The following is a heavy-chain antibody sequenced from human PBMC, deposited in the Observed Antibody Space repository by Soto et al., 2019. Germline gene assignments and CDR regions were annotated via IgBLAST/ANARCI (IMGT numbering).Heavy chain of an antibody. CDR1: GNTFTSYD. Sequence: ASVKVSCKASGNTFTSYDINWVRQATGHGLEWMGWINPNSGNIGYAQKFQGRVTMTRDTAIRTAYMEVSRLRSDDTAVYYCARDGQVSSGLDYWGQGTLVTVSS. J-gene: IGHJ4*02. CDR2: INPNSGNI. D-gene: IGHD6-19*01. CDR3: ARDGQVSSGLDY. V-gene: IGHV1-8*01.